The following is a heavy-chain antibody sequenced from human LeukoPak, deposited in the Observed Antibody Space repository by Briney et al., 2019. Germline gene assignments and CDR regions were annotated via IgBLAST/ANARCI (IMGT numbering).Heavy chain of an antibody. V-gene: IGHV3-23*01. CDR2: ISSTGGTT. Sequence: GGSLRLSCAASGFTFSRYGMSWVRQAPGKGLEWVSSISSTGGTTYYADSAKGRFTISRDNSKNTLYLQMNSLRAEDTAIYYCAKNGDRGAYCTGGTCYPYFYYYMDVWGKGTTVTI. D-gene: IGHD2-15*01. CDR3: AKNGDRGAYCTGGTCYPYFYYYMDV. CDR1: GFTFSRYG. J-gene: IGHJ6*03.